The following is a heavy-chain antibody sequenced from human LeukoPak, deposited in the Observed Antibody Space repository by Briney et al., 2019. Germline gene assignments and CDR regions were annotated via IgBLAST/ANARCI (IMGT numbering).Heavy chain of an antibody. V-gene: IGHV3-30*18. CDR2: ISNDGSNK. CDR1: GFTFSSYS. J-gene: IGHJ4*02. CDR3: AKENYYESNGYVVY. D-gene: IGHD3-22*01. Sequence: GGSLRLSCVASGFTFSSYSMHWVRQAPGKGLEWVAVISNDGSNKYYADSVKGRFTISRDNSKNTLYLQMNSLRAEDTGVYYCAKENYYESNGYVVYWGQATLVTVSS.